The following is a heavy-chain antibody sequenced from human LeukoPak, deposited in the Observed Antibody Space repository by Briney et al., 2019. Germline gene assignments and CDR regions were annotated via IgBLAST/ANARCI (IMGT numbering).Heavy chain of an antibody. D-gene: IGHD6-13*01. Sequence: GGSLRLSCAASGFTFSSYGMHWVRQAPGKGLEWVAFIRYDGSNKYYADSVKGRFTISRDNSKNTLYLQMNSLRAEDTAVYYCARAHSIAAAAYDYWGQGTLVTVSS. CDR3: ARAHSIAAAAYDY. CDR1: GFTFSSYG. V-gene: IGHV3-30*02. J-gene: IGHJ4*02. CDR2: IRYDGSNK.